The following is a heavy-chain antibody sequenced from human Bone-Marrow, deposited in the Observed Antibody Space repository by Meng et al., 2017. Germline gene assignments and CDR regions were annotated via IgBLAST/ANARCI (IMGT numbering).Heavy chain of an antibody. Sequence: GESLKISCAASGFTFSSYEMNWVRQAPGKGLEWVSYISSSGSTIYYADSVKGRFTISRDNAKNSLYLQMNSLRAEDTAVYYCARKSIRRLYYGMDVWGQGTTVNVSS. J-gene: IGHJ6*02. CDR3: ARKSIRRLYYGMDV. CDR1: GFTFSSYE. D-gene: IGHD6-25*01. V-gene: IGHV3-48*03. CDR2: ISSSGSTI.